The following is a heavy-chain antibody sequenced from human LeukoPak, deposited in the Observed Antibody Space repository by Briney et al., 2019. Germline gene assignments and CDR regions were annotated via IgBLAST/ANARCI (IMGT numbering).Heavy chain of an antibody. V-gene: IGHV1-8*01. D-gene: IGHD5-12*01. CDR3: ARKEIVATIWGYYYYGMDV. Sequence: AAVTVCCTASGYTFTSYDINWVRQATGQGLEWMGWMNPNSGNTGYAQKFQGRVTMTRNTSISTAYMELSSLRSEDTAVYYCARKEIVATIWGYYYYGMDVWGQGTTVTVSS. CDR1: GYTFTSYD. CDR2: MNPNSGNT. J-gene: IGHJ6*02.